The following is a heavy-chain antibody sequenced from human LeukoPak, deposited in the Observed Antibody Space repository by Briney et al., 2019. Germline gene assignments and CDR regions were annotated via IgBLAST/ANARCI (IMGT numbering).Heavy chain of an antibody. Sequence: GGSLRLSCAASGFTFSSYAMSWVRQAPGKGLEWVSAISGSGGSTYYADSVKGRFTISRDNSKNTLYLQMNSLRAADTAVSYCANRVPDYYYYGMDVWGQGTTVTVSS. CDR3: ANRVPDYYYYGMDV. CDR1: GFTFSSYA. CDR2: ISGSGGST. D-gene: IGHD3-10*01. V-gene: IGHV3-23*01. J-gene: IGHJ6*02.